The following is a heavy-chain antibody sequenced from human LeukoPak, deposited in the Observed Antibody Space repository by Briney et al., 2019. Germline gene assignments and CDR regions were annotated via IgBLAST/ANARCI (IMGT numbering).Heavy chain of an antibody. D-gene: IGHD3-22*01. J-gene: IGHJ4*02. Sequence: SETLPLTCTVSGGSISTYYWSWLRQPPGKGLEGIGYIYYSGSTNHNPSLKSRVTISVDTSKNQLSLKLTSVLAADTAVYYCAKGKDYYDTSGYPTFHYWGQGTLVTVSS. V-gene: IGHV4-59*01. CDR1: GGSISTYY. CDR3: AKGKDYYDTSGYPTFHY. CDR2: IYYSGST.